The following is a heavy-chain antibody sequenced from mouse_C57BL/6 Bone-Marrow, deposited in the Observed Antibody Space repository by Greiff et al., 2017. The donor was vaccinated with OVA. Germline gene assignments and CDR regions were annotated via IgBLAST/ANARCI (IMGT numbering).Heavy chain of an antibody. CDR2: INPYNGDT. D-gene: IGHD2-4*01. CDR1: GYSFTGYF. Sequence: VQLQQSGPELVKPGDSVKISCKASGYSFTGYFMNWVMQSHGKSLEWIGRINPYNGDTFYNQKFKGKATLTVDKSSSTAHMELRSLTSEDSAVYYCAIPIYYDYDVEYWYFDVWGTGTTVTVSS. CDR3: AIPIYYDYDVEYWYFDV. J-gene: IGHJ1*03. V-gene: IGHV1-20*01.